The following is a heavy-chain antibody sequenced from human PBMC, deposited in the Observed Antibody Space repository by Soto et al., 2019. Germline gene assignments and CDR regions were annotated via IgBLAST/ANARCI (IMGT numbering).Heavy chain of an antibody. D-gene: IGHD2-15*01. Sequence: QVQLVQSGAEVKKPGASVKISCKASGYTFIHYYIHWVRQAPGQGLEWMAIINPNGGSTNYAQKFQGKVTVTRDTSTTTVAKKPNSLGSDGKGGYFCARSRLQGDLWGVGTLVTVSS. J-gene: IGHJ4*02. CDR2: INPNGGST. CDR1: GYTFIHYY. V-gene: IGHV1-46*01. CDR3: ARSRLQGDL.